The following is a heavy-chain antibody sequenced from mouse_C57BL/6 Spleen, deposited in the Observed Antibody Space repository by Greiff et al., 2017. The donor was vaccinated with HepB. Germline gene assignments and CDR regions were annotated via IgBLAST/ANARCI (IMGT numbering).Heavy chain of an antibody. V-gene: IGHV1-59*01. Sequence: QVQLQQPGAELVRPGTSVKLSCKASGHTFTSYWMHWVKQRPGQGLEWIGVIDPSDSYTNYNQKFKGKATLTVDTSSSTAYMQLSSLTSEDSAVYYCARNGKNFDYWGQGTTLTVSS. J-gene: IGHJ2*01. CDR2: IDPSDSYT. CDR3: ARNGKNFDY. CDR1: GHTFTSYW. D-gene: IGHD2-1*01.